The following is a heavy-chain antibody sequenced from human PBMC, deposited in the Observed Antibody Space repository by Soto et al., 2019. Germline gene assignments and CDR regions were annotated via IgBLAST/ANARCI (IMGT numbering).Heavy chain of an antibody. V-gene: IGHV4-61*01. CDR1: GSPVSSGSYY. J-gene: IGHJ4*02. D-gene: IGHD3-10*01. CDR3: TRYGSGSQFDY. CDR2: IYYSGST. Sequence: SETLSLTCTVAGSPVSSGSYYWSWIRQRTGKGLEWIGYIYYSGSTNYNPSLKSRVTISVDTSKNQFSRKLSSVTAAYTAVYYCTRYGSGSQFDYWGQGTLVTVSS.